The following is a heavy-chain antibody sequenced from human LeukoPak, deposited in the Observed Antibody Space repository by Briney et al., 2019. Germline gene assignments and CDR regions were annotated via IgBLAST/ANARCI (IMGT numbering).Heavy chain of an antibody. CDR1: GFTVSSNY. J-gene: IGHJ3*02. CDR2: ISGSAAIT. V-gene: IGHV3-23*01. CDR3: AKSRLSGINDAFDI. D-gene: IGHD3-3*01. Sequence: PGGSLRLSCAASGFTVSSNYMSWVRQAPGKGLEWVSAISGSAAITFYADSVKGRFTISRDNSKNTLYLQMNSLRAEDTALYYCAKSRLSGINDAFDIWGQGTMVTVSS.